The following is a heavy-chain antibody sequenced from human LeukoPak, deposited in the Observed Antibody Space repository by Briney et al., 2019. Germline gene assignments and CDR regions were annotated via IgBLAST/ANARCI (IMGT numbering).Heavy chain of an antibody. J-gene: IGHJ4*02. D-gene: IGHD3-9*01. CDR3: ARDPTYLTGFDY. Sequence: GGSLRLSCAASGFTVDSKYMSWVRQAPGKGLEWVSLIYTGGSTYYADSVRGRFTISRDNSKNTLYLQMNSLRAEDTAVYYCARDPTYLTGFDYWGQGTLVTVSS. CDR2: IYTGGST. V-gene: IGHV3-66*02. CDR1: GFTVDSKY.